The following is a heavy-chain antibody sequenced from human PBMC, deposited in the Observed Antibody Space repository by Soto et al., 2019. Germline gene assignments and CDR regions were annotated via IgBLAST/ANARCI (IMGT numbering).Heavy chain of an antibody. CDR2: ITSSGSNT. J-gene: IGHJ4*02. Sequence: EVQLLESGGDLVQRGGSLRLSCAASGFTFSGYGMSWVRQAPGKGLEWVSSITSSGSNTYYVDSVKGRFTISRDNSKNTLYLQMSSLTGEDTAVYYCAKEKGLVAAALDYWGQGTLVTVSS. D-gene: IGHD6-13*01. CDR1: GFTFSGYG. V-gene: IGHV3-23*01. CDR3: AKEKGLVAAALDY.